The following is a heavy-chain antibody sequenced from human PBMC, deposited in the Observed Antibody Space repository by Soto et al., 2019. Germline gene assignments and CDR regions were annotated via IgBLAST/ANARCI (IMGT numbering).Heavy chain of an antibody. D-gene: IGHD3-3*02. CDR2: IYWDDDK. CDR3: AHRRESFFDH. CDR1: GFSINSGAVG. J-gene: IGHJ4*02. Sequence: QITLKESGPRLVKPTQTLTLTCTFSGFSINSGAVGVGWIRQPPGEAPELLVLIYWDDDKRYSASLKSRLTITKDTSKNQVVLTMTNMDPADTGTYYCAHRRESFFDHWGRGTLVTVSS. V-gene: IGHV2-5*02.